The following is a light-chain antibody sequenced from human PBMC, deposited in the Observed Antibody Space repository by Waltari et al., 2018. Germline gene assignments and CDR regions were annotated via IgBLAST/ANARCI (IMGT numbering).Light chain of an antibody. J-gene: IGLJ3*02. CDR2: VNSDGSY. V-gene: IGLV4-69*01. Sequence: QLVVTQSPSASAPLGASVKLTCTLSSGHSSNIVAWLQQRPEKGPRYLMKVNSDGSYIKGDDIPARFSGSSSGAERYLTISSLQPDDEADYYCQTGGHGTWVFGGGTTLTVL. CDR1: SGHSSNI. CDR3: QTGGHGTWV.